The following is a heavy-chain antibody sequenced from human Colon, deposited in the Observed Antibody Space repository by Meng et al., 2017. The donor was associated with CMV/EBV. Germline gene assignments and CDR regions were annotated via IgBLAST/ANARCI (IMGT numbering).Heavy chain of an antibody. J-gene: IGHJ5*02. Sequence: GESLKISCAASGFTFNTFGMHWVRQAPGKGLEWVASIRYDGSDQSFADAVEGRFTISRDNSENTVELQMNSLRSDDTAVYYCAKPAPVVEPSALRGDWFDTWGQGTLVTVSS. V-gene: IGHV3-30*02. CDR2: IRYDGSDQ. CDR3: AKPAPVVEPSALRGDWFDT. CDR1: GFTFNTFG. D-gene: IGHD2-2*02.